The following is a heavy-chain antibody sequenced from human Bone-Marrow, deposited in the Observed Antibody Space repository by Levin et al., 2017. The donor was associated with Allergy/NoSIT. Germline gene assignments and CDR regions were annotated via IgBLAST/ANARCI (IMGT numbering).Heavy chain of an antibody. CDR2: IYPGDSDT. V-gene: IGHV5-51*01. J-gene: IGHJ3*02. Sequence: GESLKISCKGSGYSFTSYWIGWVRQMPGKGLEWMGIIYPGDSDTRYSPSFQGQVTISADKSISTAYLQWSSLKASDTAMYYCARHIRARYYDSSGYSSYDAFDIWGQGTMVTVSS. D-gene: IGHD3-22*01. CDR1: GYSFTSYW. CDR3: ARHIRARYYDSSGYSSYDAFDI.